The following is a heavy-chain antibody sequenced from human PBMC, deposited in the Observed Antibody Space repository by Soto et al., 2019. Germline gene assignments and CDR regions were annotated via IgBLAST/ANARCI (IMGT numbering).Heavy chain of an antibody. CDR1: GYTFTSYG. J-gene: IGHJ6*02. CDR2: ISAYNGNT. D-gene: IGHD3-16*01. CDR3: AREGAAGENYSCSRRDV. Sequence: QVQLVQSGAEVKKPGASVKVSCKASGYTFTSYGISWVRQAPGQGLEWMGWISAYNGNTNYAQKLQGRVTMTTDTSXSXXYMARRNMRSDATAAYYGAREGAAGENYSCSRRDVWGQGTTVTVSS. V-gene: IGHV1-18*01.